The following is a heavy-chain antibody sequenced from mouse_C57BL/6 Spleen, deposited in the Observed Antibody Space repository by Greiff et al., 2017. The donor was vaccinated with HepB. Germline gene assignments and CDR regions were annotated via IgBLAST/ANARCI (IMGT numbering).Heavy chain of an antibody. J-gene: IGHJ2*01. CDR3: ARRVTGTSGYFDY. Sequence: VQLQQSGAELAKPGASVKLSCKASGYTFTSYWMHWVKQRPGQGLEWIGYINPSSGYTKYNQKFKDKATLTADKSSSTAYMQLSSLTYEDSAVYYCARRVTGTSGYFDYWGQGTTLTVSS. V-gene: IGHV1-7*01. CDR2: INPSSGYT. D-gene: IGHD4-1*01. CDR1: GYTFTSYW.